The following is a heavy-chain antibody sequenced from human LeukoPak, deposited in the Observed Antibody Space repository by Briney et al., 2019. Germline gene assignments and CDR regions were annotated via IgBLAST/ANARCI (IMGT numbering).Heavy chain of an antibody. Sequence: SETLSLTCSVSGGSIGSYYWNWIRQPPGKGLEWIGYIYYSGSTNYNPSLKSRVTISVDTSKNQFSLKLSSVTAADTAVYYCARLIAVAGIYHYYYGMDVWSQGTTVTVS. CDR2: IYYSGST. V-gene: IGHV4-59*08. J-gene: IGHJ6*02. D-gene: IGHD6-19*01. CDR3: ARLIAVAGIYHYYYGMDV. CDR1: GGSIGSYY.